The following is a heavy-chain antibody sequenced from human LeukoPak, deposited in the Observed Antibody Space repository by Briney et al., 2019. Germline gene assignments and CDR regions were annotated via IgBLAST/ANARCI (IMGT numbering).Heavy chain of an antibody. J-gene: IGHJ3*02. CDR2: IWYDGSNK. CDR1: GFTFSSYS. CDR3: ARATVTTDAFDI. Sequence: GGSLRLSCVASGFTFSSYSMNWVRQAPGKGLEWVAVIWYDGSNKYYADSVKGRFTISRDNSKNTLYLQMNSLRAEDTAVYYCARATVTTDAFDIWGQGTMVTVSS. D-gene: IGHD4-17*01. V-gene: IGHV3-33*08.